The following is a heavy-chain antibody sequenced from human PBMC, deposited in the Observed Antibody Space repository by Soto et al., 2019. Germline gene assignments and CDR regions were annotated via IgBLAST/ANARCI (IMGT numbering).Heavy chain of an antibody. CDR3: ARGGSSSPGYYYYYYGMDV. J-gene: IGHJ6*02. V-gene: IGHV1-2*04. Sequence: GASVKVSCKASGYTFTGYYMHWVRQAPGRGLEWMGWINPNSGGTDYAQKFQGWVTMTRDTSISTAYMELSRLRSDDTAVYYCARGGSSSPGYYYYYYGMDVWGQGTTVTVSS. D-gene: IGHD6-6*01. CDR2: INPNSGGT. CDR1: GYTFTGYY.